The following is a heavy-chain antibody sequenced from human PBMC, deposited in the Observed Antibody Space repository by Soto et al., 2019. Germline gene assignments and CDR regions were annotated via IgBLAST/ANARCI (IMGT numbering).Heavy chain of an antibody. J-gene: IGHJ5*02. D-gene: IGHD3-3*01. Sequence: ASVKVSCKASGYTFTSYDINWVRQATGQGLEWMGWMNPNSGNTGYAQKFQGRVTMTRNTSISTAYMELSSLRSEDTAVYYCARGPGADFWSGYSRGNWFDPWGQGTLVTVSS. CDR1: GYTFTSYD. CDR2: MNPNSGNT. V-gene: IGHV1-8*01. CDR3: ARGPGADFWSGYSRGNWFDP.